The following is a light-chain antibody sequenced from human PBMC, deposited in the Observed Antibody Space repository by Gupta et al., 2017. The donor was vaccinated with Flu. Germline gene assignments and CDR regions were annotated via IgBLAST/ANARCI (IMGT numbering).Light chain of an antibody. J-gene: IGLJ2*01. V-gene: IGLV1-47*01. Sequence: SVLPQPPSASGPPGQRVTISCSGSSSKIGSNSVYLYQQLPGTAPKLLIYRNNQRPAGVPARFSGSKSGTAASLAISGRRAEEEADYYCAAVDDSRSGVFGGGTKLTVL. CDR2: RNN. CDR1: SSKIGSNS. CDR3: AAVDDSRSGV.